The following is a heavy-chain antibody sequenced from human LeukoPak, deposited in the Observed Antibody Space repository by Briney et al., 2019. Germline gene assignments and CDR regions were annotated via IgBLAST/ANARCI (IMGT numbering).Heavy chain of an antibody. V-gene: IGHV3-21*04. J-gene: IGHJ4*02. CDR3: ARAALAGEWELPLGYYFDY. D-gene: IGHD1-26*01. CDR1: GFTFSSYS. CDR2: ISSSSSYI. Sequence: GGSLRLSCAASGFTFSSYSMNWVRQAPGKGLEWVSSISSSSSYIYYADSVKGRFTISRDNAKNSLYLQMNSLRAEDTAVYYCARAALAGEWELPLGYYFDYWGQGTLVPVPS.